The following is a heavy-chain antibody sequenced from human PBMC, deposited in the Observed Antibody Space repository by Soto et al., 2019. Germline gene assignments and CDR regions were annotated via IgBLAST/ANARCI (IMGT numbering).Heavy chain of an antibody. J-gene: IGHJ3*01. CDR2: ITHQGFT. V-gene: IGHV4-30-2*01. CDR3: AKDRGTRRGAFDV. CDR1: GDSIRVTSYS. D-gene: IGHD1-1*01. Sequence: QVQLQESGSGLVKTSQTLSLTCSVSGDSIRVTSYSWSWIRQPPGKGLEWVAYITHQGFTYFNPSLKSRLSISVDTSKTEVFLTLTSATAADTAVYFCAKDRGTRRGAFDVWGRGAMVTVSS.